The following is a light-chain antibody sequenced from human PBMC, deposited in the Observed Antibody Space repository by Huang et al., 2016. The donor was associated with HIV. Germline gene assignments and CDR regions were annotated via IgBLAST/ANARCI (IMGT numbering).Light chain of an antibody. J-gene: IGKJ2*03. V-gene: IGKV1-33*01. CDR2: DAT. CDR1: QEISNY. CDR3: QQFDNVPYS. Sequence: DIQMTQSPSSLSASIGDRVTITCQASQEISNYLNWYQQKPGKAPKLLLYDATNSEAGVPSRFSGSGSGTDFTLTISRLQPEDFATYYCQQFDNVPYSFGQGTRLEIK.